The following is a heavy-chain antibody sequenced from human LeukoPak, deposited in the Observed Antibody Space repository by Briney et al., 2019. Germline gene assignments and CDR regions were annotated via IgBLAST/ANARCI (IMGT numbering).Heavy chain of an antibody. V-gene: IGHV4-38-2*01. CDR2: IYHSGST. D-gene: IGHD3-22*01. CDR3: AKSLTMIVGTDAFCM. Sequence: SETLSLTCAVSGYSISSGYYWGWIRQPPGKGLEWIGSIYHSGSTYYNPSLKSRVTISVDTSKNQFSLRLSSVTAAGTAVYYYAKSLTMIVGTDAFCMWGRGKMVTVSS. J-gene: IGHJ3*02. CDR1: GYSISSGYY.